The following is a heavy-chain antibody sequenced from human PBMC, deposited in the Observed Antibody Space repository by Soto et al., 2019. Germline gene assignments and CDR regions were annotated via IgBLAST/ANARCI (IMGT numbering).Heavy chain of an antibody. Sequence: SETLSLTCSVSGDSIRSYYWTWIRQPPGKGLEWVVEVNHSGEATYNPAPQRRLTISLDTTNNQFPQRMTSVTAAGTAMYFCTRAELFPRPGFDPWGQGTQVTVSS. CDR3: TRAELFPRPGFDP. CDR2: VNHSGEA. CDR1: GDSIRSYY. J-gene: IGHJ5*02. D-gene: IGHD1-26*01. V-gene: IGHV4-34*01.